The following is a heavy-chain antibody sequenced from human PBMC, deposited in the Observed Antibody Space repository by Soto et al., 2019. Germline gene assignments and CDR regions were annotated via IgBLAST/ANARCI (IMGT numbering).Heavy chain of an antibody. CDR2: TSGSGGST. Sequence: GGSLRLSCAASGFPFSSYSMSWVLPAPGKGLEWVSATSGSGGSTYYADSVRGRFTISRDNSKNTLYLQVNSLAAEDTAVYYCAKDLYTSSWTPFDYWGQGTLVTVSS. CDR1: GFPFSSYS. V-gene: IGHV3-23*01. J-gene: IGHJ4*02. D-gene: IGHD6-13*01. CDR3: AKDLYTSSWTPFDY.